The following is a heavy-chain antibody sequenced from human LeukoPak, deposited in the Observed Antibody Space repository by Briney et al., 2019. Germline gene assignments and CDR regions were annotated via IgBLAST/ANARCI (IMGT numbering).Heavy chain of an antibody. D-gene: IGHD3-10*01. CDR2: ISSSSSYT. J-gene: IGHJ4*02. Sequence: GGSLRLSCAASGFTFSDYYMSWIRQAPGKGLEWVSYISSSSSYTNYADSVKGRFTISRDNAKNSLYLQMNSLRAEDTAVYYCARIQAGLWLGEFMFPDYWGQGTLVTVSS. CDR1: GFTFSDYY. V-gene: IGHV3-11*03. CDR3: ARIQAGLWLGEFMFPDY.